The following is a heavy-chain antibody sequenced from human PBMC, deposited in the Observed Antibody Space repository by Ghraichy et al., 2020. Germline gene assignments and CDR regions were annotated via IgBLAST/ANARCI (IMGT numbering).Heavy chain of an antibody. CDR2: ISSSAGST. CDR3: AKGGGYDFWSGYHHVDD. V-gene: IGHV3-23*01. Sequence: GSLRLSCAASGFTFSSYAMSWVRRAPGKGLEWVAGISSSAGSTYYAGSVKGRFTISRDNSMNTLYLQMNSLRAEDTAVYYCAKGGGYDFWSGYHHVDDWGQGTLVTVSS. D-gene: IGHD3-3*01. CDR1: GFTFSSYA. J-gene: IGHJ4*02.